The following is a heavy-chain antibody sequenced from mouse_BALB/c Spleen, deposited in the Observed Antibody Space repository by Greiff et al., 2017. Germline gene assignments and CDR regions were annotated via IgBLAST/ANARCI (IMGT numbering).Heavy chain of an antibody. Sequence: EVMLVESGGGLVKPGGSLKLSCAASGFTFSSYTMSWVRQTPEKRLEWVATISDGGSYTYYPDSVKGRFTISRDNAKNNLYLQMSSLKSEDTAMYYCARDTTVGYFDVWGAGTTVTVSS. CDR2: ISDGGSYT. CDR1: GFTFSSYT. J-gene: IGHJ1*01. CDR3: ARDTTVGYFDV. V-gene: IGHV5-4*02. D-gene: IGHD1-1*01.